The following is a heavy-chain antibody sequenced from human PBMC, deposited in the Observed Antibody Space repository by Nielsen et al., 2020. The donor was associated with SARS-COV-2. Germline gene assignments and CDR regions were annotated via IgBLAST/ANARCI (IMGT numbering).Heavy chain of an antibody. CDR1: GFTFDDHD. CDR3: ARDWSRAFVV. V-gene: IGHV3-20*04. Sequence: GGSLRLSCTASGFTFDDHDMSWVRQVPGKGLEWVASIKWNGAGTAYADSVKSRFTISRDNAKNSMSLQMNSLRVEDTAVYYCARDWSRAFVVWGQGTMVTVSS. CDR2: IKWNGAGT. J-gene: IGHJ3*01.